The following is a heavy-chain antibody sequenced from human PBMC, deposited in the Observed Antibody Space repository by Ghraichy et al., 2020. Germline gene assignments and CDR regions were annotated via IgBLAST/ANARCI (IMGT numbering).Heavy chain of an antibody. D-gene: IGHD2-2*01. CDR2: ISTSSDYI. CDR3: ARDLSSTSSYLDC. V-gene: IGHV3-21*01. Sequence: GESLNISCAASGFTFSSYSMNWVRQAPGKGLEWVSSISTSSDYIYYADSVKGRFTISRDNAKNSLYLQMNSLRAEDTAVYYCARDLSSTSSYLDCWGQGTLVTVSS. J-gene: IGHJ4*02. CDR1: GFTFSSYS.